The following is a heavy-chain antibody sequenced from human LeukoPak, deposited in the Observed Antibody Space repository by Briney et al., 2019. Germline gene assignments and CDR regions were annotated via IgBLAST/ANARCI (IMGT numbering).Heavy chain of an antibody. CDR1: GGSISSSRYY. V-gene: IGHV4-39*01. Sequence: PSETLSLTCTVSGGSISSSRYYWGWIRQPPGKGLEWIGTIYYNGDTYYDPSLKIRVTISVYTSKNQFSLKLSSVTAADTAVYYCASPREMATIYDAFDIWGQGTMVTVSS. CDR3: ASPREMATIYDAFDI. D-gene: IGHD5-24*01. CDR2: IYYNGDT. J-gene: IGHJ3*02.